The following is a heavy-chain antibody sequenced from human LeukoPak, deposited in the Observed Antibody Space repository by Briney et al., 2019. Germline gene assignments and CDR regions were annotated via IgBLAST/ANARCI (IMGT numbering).Heavy chain of an antibody. D-gene: IGHD6-13*01. J-gene: IGHJ4*02. Sequence: GASVKVSCKASGYTFTSYGISWVRQAPGQGLEWMGWISAYNGNTNYAQKLQGRVTMTTDTSTSTAYMELRSLRSDDTAVYYCARDHFIAATRAQAYWGQGTLVTVSS. V-gene: IGHV1-18*01. CDR3: ARDHFIAATRAQAY. CDR2: ISAYNGNT. CDR1: GYTFTSYG.